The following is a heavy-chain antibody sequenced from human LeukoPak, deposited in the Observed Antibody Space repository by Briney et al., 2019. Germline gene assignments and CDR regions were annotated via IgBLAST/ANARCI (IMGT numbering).Heavy chain of an antibody. V-gene: IGHV4-34*01. D-gene: IGHD6-19*01. Sequence: KPSETLSLTCAVYGGTFSGYYWSWIRQPPGKGLEWIVEINHSGSTNYNPSLKSRVTISVDTSKNQFSLKLSSVTAADTAVYYCARGRVAVAGTLVRGWFDPWGQGTLVTVSS. J-gene: IGHJ5*02. CDR2: INHSGST. CDR1: GGTFSGYY. CDR3: ARGRVAVAGTLVRGWFDP.